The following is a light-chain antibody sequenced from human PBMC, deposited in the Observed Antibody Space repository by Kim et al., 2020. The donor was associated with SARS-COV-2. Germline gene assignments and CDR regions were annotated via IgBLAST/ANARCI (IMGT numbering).Light chain of an antibody. J-gene: IGLJ1*01. Sequence: SSELTQDPAVSVALGQSVRITCQGDSLRNYYASWYQQRPGQAPVLVMYAKDNRPSEIPDRFSGSSAGNTASLTITGAQAEDEADYYCNSGDSSGTSYVFGTGTKVTVL. CDR2: AKD. CDR3: NSGDSSGTSYV. V-gene: IGLV3-19*01. CDR1: SLRNYY.